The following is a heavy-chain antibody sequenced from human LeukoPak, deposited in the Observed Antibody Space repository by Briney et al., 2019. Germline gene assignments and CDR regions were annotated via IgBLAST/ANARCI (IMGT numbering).Heavy chain of an antibody. V-gene: IGHV1-18*01. CDR3: ARDGYCSGGSCDQYYYYGMDV. CDR2: ISAYNGNT. D-gene: IGHD2-15*01. Sequence: GASVKVSCKASGYTFTSYGISWVRQAPGQGLEWMGWISAYNGNTNYAQKLQGRVTMTTDTSTSTAYMELRSLRSDDTAVYYCARDGYCSGGSCDQYYYYGMDVWGQGTTVTVSS. CDR1: GYTFTSYG. J-gene: IGHJ6*02.